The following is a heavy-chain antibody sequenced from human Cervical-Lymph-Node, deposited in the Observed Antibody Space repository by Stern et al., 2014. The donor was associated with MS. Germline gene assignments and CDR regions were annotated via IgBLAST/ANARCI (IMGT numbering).Heavy chain of an antibody. CDR2: INHSGST. Sequence: QVQLQQWGAGLLKPSETLSLTCAVYGGSFSGYYWSWIRQPPGKGLEWIGEINHSGSTNYNPSLKSRVTISVDTSKNQFSLKLSSVTAADTAVYYCARGRGRSGSYLVPYYYYGMDVWGQGTTVTVSS. CDR3: ARGRGRSGSYLVPYYYYGMDV. J-gene: IGHJ6*02. V-gene: IGHV4-34*01. CDR1: GGSFSGYY. D-gene: IGHD1-26*01.